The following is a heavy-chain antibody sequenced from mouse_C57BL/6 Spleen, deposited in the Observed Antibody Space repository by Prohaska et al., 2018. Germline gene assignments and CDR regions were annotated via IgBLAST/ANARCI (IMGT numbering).Heavy chain of an antibody. V-gene: IGHV5-9*01. CDR3: ARLHYYGSSFYWYFDV. Sequence: KPGGSLKLSCAASGFTFSSYTMSWVRQTPEKRLEWVATISGGGGNTYYPDSVKGRFTISRDNAKNTLYLQMSSLRSEDTALYYCARLHYYGSSFYWYFDVWGTGTTVTVSS. CDR1: GFTFSSYT. CDR2: ISGGGGNT. D-gene: IGHD1-1*01. J-gene: IGHJ1*03.